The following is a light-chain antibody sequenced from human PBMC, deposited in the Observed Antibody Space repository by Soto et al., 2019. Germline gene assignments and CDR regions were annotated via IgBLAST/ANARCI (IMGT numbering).Light chain of an antibody. CDR1: QGISSY. CDR2: AAS. Sequence: AIRMTQSPSSFSASTGDRFTITCRASQGISSYLAWCQQKPGKAPKLLIYAASTLQSGVPSRFSGSGSGTDFTLTISCLQSEDFATYYCQQYYSYPWTFGQGTKGDIK. CDR3: QQYYSYPWT. V-gene: IGKV1-8*01. J-gene: IGKJ1*01.